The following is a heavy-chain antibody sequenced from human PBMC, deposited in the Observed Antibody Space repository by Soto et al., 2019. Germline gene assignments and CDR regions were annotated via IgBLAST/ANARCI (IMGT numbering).Heavy chain of an antibody. Sequence: QVQLVESGGGGVQPGRSLRLSCAASGFTFSSYGMHWVRQAPGQGLEWVAVISYDGSNKYYADSVKGRFTNSRDNSKNTLYLQMTSLRAEDTAVYYCAKDEAARIYYYGMDVWGQGTTVTVSS. CDR1: GFTFSSYG. D-gene: IGHD6-6*01. V-gene: IGHV3-30*18. J-gene: IGHJ6*02. CDR3: AKDEAARIYYYGMDV. CDR2: ISYDGSNK.